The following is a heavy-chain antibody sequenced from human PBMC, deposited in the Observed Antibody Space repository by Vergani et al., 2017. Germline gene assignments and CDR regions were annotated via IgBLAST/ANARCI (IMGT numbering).Heavy chain of an antibody. J-gene: IGHJ4*02. CDR2: ISYDGTEK. CDR1: GFDFSSYI. Sequence: QLVESGGGWVQPGGSLRLSCVVSGFDFSSYIMHWVRQAPGKGLEWVGVISYDGTEKKYADSVNGRFTISRDNSKKMMSLQMNSLRVEDTAVYYCARGGKGIIMVVPSTHLWGQGTQVSVS. D-gene: IGHD2-15*01. CDR3: ARGGKGIIMVVPSTHL. V-gene: IGHV3-30-3*01.